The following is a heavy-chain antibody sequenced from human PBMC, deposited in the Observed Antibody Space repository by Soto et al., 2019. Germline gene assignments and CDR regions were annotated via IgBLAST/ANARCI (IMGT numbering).Heavy chain of an antibody. D-gene: IGHD4-4*01. Sequence: GRLRLSWGGSGLTLSSYSMIWVRQAPGKGLEWVSYISSSSSTIYYADSVKGRFTISRDNAKNSLYLQMTSLRDEDTAVYYCARHDSKYYYYGMDVWGQGTTVTVSS. CDR2: ISSSSSTI. V-gene: IGHV3-48*02. CDR1: GLTLSSYS. J-gene: IGHJ6*02. CDR3: ARHDSKYYYYGMDV.